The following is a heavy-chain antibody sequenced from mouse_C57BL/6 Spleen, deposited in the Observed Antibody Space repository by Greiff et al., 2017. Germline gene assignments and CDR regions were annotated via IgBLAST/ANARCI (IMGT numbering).Heavy chain of an antibody. D-gene: IGHD1-1*01. CDR1: GYTFTDYE. CDR3: TNYYLYAMDY. CDR2: IDPETGGT. J-gene: IGHJ4*01. Sequence: VQLQQSGAELVRPGASVTLSCKASGYTFTDYEMHWVKQTPVHGLEWIGAIDPETGGTAYNQKFKGKAILTADKSSSTAYMELRSLTSEDSAVYYCTNYYLYAMDYWGQGTSVTVSS. V-gene: IGHV1-15*01.